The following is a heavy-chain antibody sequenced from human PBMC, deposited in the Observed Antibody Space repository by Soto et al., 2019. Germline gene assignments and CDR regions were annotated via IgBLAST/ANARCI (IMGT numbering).Heavy chain of an antibody. CDR2: IIPIFGTA. D-gene: IGHD2-15*01. Sequence: SVKVSCKASGGTFSSYAISWVRQAPGQGLEWMGGIIPIFGTANYAQKFQGRVTITADESTSTAYMELSSLRSEDTAVYYCARDLEDLYCSGGSCYPGGFYYYYYGMDVWGQGTTVTVSS. J-gene: IGHJ6*02. CDR3: ARDLEDLYCSGGSCYPGGFYYYYYGMDV. CDR1: GGTFSSYA. V-gene: IGHV1-69*13.